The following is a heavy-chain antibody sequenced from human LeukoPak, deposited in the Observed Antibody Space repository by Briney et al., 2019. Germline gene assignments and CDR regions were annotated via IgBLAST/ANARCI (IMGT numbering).Heavy chain of an antibody. CDR3: AREVELDYFDY. V-gene: IGHV4-4*07. CDR2: IYTSGST. D-gene: IGHD3-10*01. J-gene: IGHJ4*02. Sequence: PSETLSLTCAIYSESFSGYYWSWIRQPAGKGLEWIGRIYTSGSTNYNPSLKSRVTMSVDTSKNQFSLKLSSVTAADTAVYYCAREVELDYFDYWGQGTLVTVSS. CDR1: SESFSGYY.